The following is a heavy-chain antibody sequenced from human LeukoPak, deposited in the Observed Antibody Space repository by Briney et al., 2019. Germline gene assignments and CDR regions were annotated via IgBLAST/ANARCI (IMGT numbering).Heavy chain of an antibody. CDR3: ARRYDSSGYAPFDP. CDR1: GGTFSSYT. Sequence: SVKVSCKASGGTFSSYTISWVRQAPGQGLEWMGRIIPILGIANYAQKFQGRVTITADKSTSTAYVELSSLRSEDTAVYYCARRYDSSGYAPFDPWGQGTLVTVSS. CDR2: IIPILGIA. J-gene: IGHJ5*02. V-gene: IGHV1-69*02. D-gene: IGHD3-22*01.